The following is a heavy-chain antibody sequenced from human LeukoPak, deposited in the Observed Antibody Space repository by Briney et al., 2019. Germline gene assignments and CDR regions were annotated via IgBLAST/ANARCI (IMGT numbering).Heavy chain of an antibody. CDR2: MYHSGST. CDR3: ARDPRDGYAFDY. V-gene: IGHV4-4*02. CDR1: GDFISSSNW. J-gene: IGHJ4*02. Sequence: SQTLSLTCAVSGDFISSSNWWSWVRQPPGKGLEWIGEMYHSGSTNYNPSLKSRVTISLDKSKNQFSLKLSSVTAAGTAVYYCARDPRDGYAFDYWGQGTLVTVSS. D-gene: IGHD5-24*01.